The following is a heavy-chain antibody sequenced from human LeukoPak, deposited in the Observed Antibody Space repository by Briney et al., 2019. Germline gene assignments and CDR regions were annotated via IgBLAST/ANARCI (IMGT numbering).Heavy chain of an antibody. CDR1: GGSISSGGYY. CDR2: IYHSGST. J-gene: IGHJ5*02. V-gene: IGHV4-30-2*02. Sequence: SETLSLTCTVSGGSISSGGYYWSWIRQPPGKGLEWIGYIYHSGSTYYNPSLKSRVTISVDRSKNQFSLKLSSVTAADTAVYYCARRGWYGPVNWFDPWGQGTLVTVSS. CDR3: ARRGWYGPVNWFDP. D-gene: IGHD2-15*01.